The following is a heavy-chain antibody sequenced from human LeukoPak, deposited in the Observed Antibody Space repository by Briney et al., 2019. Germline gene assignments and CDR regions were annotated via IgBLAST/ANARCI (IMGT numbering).Heavy chain of an antibody. CDR2: IWSGGSIA. Sequence: GGSLRLSCAASGFTFSDYGMQWVRQAPGKGLECLSVIWSGGSIADYAESVRGRFTISRDNSKNTVYLQMNSLRAEDTAIYSCTRVATAGTWTDYWGQGTLVTVSS. CDR1: GFTFSDYG. D-gene: IGHD6-25*01. CDR3: TRVATAGTWTDY. V-gene: IGHV3-33*03. J-gene: IGHJ4*02.